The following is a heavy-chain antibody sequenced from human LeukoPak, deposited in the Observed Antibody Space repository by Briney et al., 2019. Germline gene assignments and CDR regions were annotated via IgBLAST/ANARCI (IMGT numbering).Heavy chain of an antibody. J-gene: IGHJ4*02. CDR2: ISYDGRNK. V-gene: IGHV3-30*18. CDR1: GFTSSNSG. Sequence: PGGSLRLSCAASGFTSSNSGMHWVRQAPGKGLEWVAVISYDGRNKYYTDSVKGRFTISRDNSKNTVYLQMNSLRAEDTAVYYCAKDHSIAAAGYYFDYWGQGTLVTVSS. D-gene: IGHD6-25*01. CDR3: AKDHSIAAAGYYFDY.